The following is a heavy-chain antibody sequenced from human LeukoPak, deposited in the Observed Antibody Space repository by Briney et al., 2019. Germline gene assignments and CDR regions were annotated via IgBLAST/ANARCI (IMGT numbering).Heavy chain of an antibody. V-gene: IGHV3-11*04. D-gene: IGHD3-3*01. J-gene: IGHJ4*02. Sequence: GGSLRLSCAASGFTFSDYYMSWIRQAPGKGLEWVSYISSSSSTIYYADSVKGRFTISRDNAKNSLYLQMNSLRAEDTAVYYCARVLGITIFGVVNFWGQGTLVTVSS. CDR2: ISSSSSTI. CDR1: GFTFSDYY. CDR3: ARVLGITIFGVVNF.